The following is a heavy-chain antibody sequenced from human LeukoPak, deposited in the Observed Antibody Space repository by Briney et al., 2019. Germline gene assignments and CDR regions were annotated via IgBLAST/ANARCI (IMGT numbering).Heavy chain of an antibody. CDR3: ARHEDSSGWCFDY. J-gene: IGHJ4*02. CDR1: GGSISSYH. CDR2: VYYSGST. Sequence: SETLSLTCTVSGGSISSYHWSWIRQPPGKGLEWIGYVYYSGSTNYNPSLKSRVTISVDTSKNQFSLKLSSVNAADTAVYYCARHEDSSGWCFDYWGQGTLVTVSS. V-gene: IGHV4-59*08. D-gene: IGHD6-19*01.